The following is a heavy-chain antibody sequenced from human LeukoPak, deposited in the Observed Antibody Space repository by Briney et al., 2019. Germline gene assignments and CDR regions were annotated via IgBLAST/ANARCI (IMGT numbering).Heavy chain of an antibody. CDR1: GFTISSYA. Sequence: GGSLRLSCAASGFTISSYAMSWARQAPGKGLEWVSAISGSGGSTYYADSVKGRFTISRDNSKNTVYLQMNSLRTEDTAVYHCAGDWNGDYCFEHWGQGILVTVSS. D-gene: IGHD1-1*01. V-gene: IGHV3-23*01. CDR2: ISGSGGST. CDR3: AGDWNGDYCFEH. J-gene: IGHJ4*02.